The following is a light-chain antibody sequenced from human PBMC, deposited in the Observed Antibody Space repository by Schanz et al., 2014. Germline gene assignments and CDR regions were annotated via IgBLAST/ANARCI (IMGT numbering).Light chain of an antibody. Sequence: QSVLTQPPSVSGTPGQLVTIPCSGSSSNIGSNTVHWYQHLPGTAPKLLIYSDNQRPSGVPDRFSGSKSGTSASLAISGLQSEDEADYYCAAWDDSLNIFVFGSGTKLTVL. CDR3: AAWDDSLNIFV. J-gene: IGLJ1*01. V-gene: IGLV1-44*01. CDR2: SDN. CDR1: SSNIGSNT.